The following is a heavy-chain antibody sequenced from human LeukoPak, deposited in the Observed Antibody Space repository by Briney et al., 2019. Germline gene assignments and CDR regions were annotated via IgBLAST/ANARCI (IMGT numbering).Heavy chain of an antibody. CDR2: ITGSGGST. CDR3: APSHLYSSGWYPYFDY. CDR1: GFTFSSHA. V-gene: IGHV3-23*01. J-gene: IGHJ4*02. Sequence: GGSLRLSCAASGFTFSSHAMGWVRQAPGKGREWVSSITGSGGSTYYGDSVKGRFTISRDNSKNTLYLQMNSLRAEDTAVYYCAPSHLYSSGWYPYFDYWGQGTLVTVSS. D-gene: IGHD6-19*01.